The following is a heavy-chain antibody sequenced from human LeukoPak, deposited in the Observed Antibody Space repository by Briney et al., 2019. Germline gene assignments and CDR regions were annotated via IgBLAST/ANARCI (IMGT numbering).Heavy chain of an antibody. V-gene: IGHV3-53*01. CDR3: ASPKHYYYGMDV. Sequence: GGSLRLSCAASGFTVSSNYMSWVRQAPGKGLEWVSVIYSGGSTYYADSVKGRFTISRDNSKNTLYLQMNSLRAEDTAVYYCASPKHYYYGMDVWGQGTTVTVSS. CDR2: IYSGGST. J-gene: IGHJ6*02. CDR1: GFTVSSNY.